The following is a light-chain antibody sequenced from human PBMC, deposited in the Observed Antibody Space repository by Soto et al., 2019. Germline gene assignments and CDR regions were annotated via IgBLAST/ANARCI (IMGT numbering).Light chain of an antibody. Sequence: QSALSQPASVSGSPGQSISISCTGTSSDVGGYNYVSWYQQHPGKAPQLMIYDVSNRPSGVSNRFSGSKSGNTASLTISGLQAEDEADYYCTSYTSSSTLVFVGGTKLTVL. CDR2: DVS. CDR1: SSDVGGYNY. CDR3: TSYTSSSTLV. J-gene: IGLJ2*01. V-gene: IGLV2-14*01.